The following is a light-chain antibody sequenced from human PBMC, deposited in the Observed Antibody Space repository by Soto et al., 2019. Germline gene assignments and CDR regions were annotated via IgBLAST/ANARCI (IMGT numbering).Light chain of an antibody. CDR2: GAS. J-gene: IGKJ1*01. Sequence: EVVLTQSPGTLSLSPGERATLSCRASQSVSNTYVAWYQHIPGQTPRLLIYGASNRATGIPDRFSGSGSVTDFTLTISRLEPEDFAAYYCQQHDNSPWMFGQGTKVDIK. V-gene: IGKV3-20*01. CDR3: QQHDNSPWM. CDR1: QSVSNTY.